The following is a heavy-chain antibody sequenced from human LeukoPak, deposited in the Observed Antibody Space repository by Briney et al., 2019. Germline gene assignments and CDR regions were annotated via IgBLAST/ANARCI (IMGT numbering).Heavy chain of an antibody. CDR2: INAGNGNT. D-gene: IGHD6-6*01. CDR1: GYTFTSYA. Sequence: ASVKVSCKASGYTFTSYAMHWVRQAPGQRLEWMGWINAGNGNTKYSQKFQGRVTITRDTSTSTAYMELRSLRSDDTAVYYCASPLSLSSSSEVSGMDVWGQGTTVTVSS. J-gene: IGHJ6*02. CDR3: ASPLSLSSSSEVSGMDV. V-gene: IGHV1-3*01.